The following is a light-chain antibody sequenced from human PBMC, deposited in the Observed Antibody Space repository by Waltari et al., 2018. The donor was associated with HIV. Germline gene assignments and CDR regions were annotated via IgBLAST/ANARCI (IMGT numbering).Light chain of an antibody. CDR1: SSNIGRNY. CDR3: AAWDDSLSGWV. CDR2: RNN. V-gene: IGLV1-47*01. Sequence: QSVLTQPPSASGTPGQRATISCSGSSSNIGRNYVYCYQQLPGTAPKLLIYRNNQRPSGVPDRFSGSKSGTSASLAISGLRSEDEADYYCAAWDDSLSGWVFGGGTKLTVL. J-gene: IGLJ3*02.